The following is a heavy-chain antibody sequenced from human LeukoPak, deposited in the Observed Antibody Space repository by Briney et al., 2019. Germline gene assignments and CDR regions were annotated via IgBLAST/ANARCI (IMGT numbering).Heavy chain of an antibody. J-gene: IGHJ4*02. D-gene: IGHD6-19*01. CDR1: GYTFTNYW. CDR2: IYSGDSET. CDR3: ARHHWYSSGGHYFDY. Sequence: GESLKISCKGSGYTFTNYWIGWVRPMPGKGLEWMGNIYSGDSETRYSPSFQGQVTISVDKSISTAYLQWSSLEASDTAIYYCARHHWYSSGGHYFDYWGQGTLVTVSS. V-gene: IGHV5-51*01.